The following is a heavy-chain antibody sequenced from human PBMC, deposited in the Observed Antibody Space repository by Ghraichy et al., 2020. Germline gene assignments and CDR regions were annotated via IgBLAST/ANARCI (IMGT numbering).Heavy chain of an antibody. J-gene: IGHJ3*02. D-gene: IGHD3-9*01. Sequence: GESLNISCKGSGYSFTSYWIGWVRQMPGKGLEWMGIIYPGDSDTRYSPSFQGQVTISADKSISTAYLQWSSLKASDTAMYYCARQLRNYDILTGYYRSDAFDIWGQGTMVTVSS. CDR2: IYPGDSDT. CDR3: ARQLRNYDILTGYYRSDAFDI. V-gene: IGHV5-51*01. CDR1: GYSFTSYW.